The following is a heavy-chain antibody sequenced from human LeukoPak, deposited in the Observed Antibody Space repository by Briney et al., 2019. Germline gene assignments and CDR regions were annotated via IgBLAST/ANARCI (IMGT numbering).Heavy chain of an antibody. V-gene: IGHV3-53*01. CDR2: IYSGGST. D-gene: IGHD2-21*01. CDR3: ARAVPPVMTFDY. CDR1: GFTVSSNY. J-gene: IGHJ4*02. Sequence: GGSLRLSRAASGFTVSSNYMSCVRQAPGNGLEWVSVIYSGGSTYYADSVKGRFTISRDNSKNTLYLQMNSLRAEDTAVYYCARAVPPVMTFDYWGQGTLVTVSS.